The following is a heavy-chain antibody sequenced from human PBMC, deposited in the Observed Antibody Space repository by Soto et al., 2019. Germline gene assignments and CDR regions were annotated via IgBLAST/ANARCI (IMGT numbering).Heavy chain of an antibody. CDR3: ARDNYADYVNYYYYGLDV. Sequence: QVQLVQSGDEVKKPGSSVKVSCKASGGTFSGYTLSWVRQAPGHGLEWMGAIIPIFGTANYAQKFQGRVTITEEEPPSTAYMEVSSLRSEDTAVYYCARDNYADYVNYYYYGLDVWGQGTTVTVTS. D-gene: IGHD4-17*01. CDR1: GGTFSGYT. J-gene: IGHJ6*02. CDR2: IIPIFGTA. V-gene: IGHV1-69*01.